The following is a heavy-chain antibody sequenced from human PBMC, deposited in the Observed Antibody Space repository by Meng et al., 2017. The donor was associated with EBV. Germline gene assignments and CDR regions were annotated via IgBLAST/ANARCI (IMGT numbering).Heavy chain of an antibody. CDR3: ARVVATIFTNWFDP. Sequence: LEGSGPGLVKPSETLSLTCPVSGGSISSSSYYWGWIRQPPGKGLEWIGSIYYSGSTYYNPSLKSRVTISVDTSKNQFSLKLSSVTAADTAVYYCARVVATIFTNWFDPWGQGTLVTVSS. V-gene: IGHV4-39*07. CDR2: IYYSGST. D-gene: IGHD5-12*01. J-gene: IGHJ5*02. CDR1: GGSISSSSYY.